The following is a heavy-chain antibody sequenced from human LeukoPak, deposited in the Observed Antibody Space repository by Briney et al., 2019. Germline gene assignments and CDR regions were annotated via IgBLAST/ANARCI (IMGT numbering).Heavy chain of an antibody. Sequence: PGGSLRLSCTASGFTFNNYWMSWICQAPGKGLEWVANIKQDGSEQYYVDSVKGRFTISRDNAKNSLYLQMSSLRADDAALYYCTIGARFGELYSWFDPWGLGTLVTVSS. CDR3: TIGARFGELYSWFDP. V-gene: IGHV3-7*01. J-gene: IGHJ5*02. CDR1: GFTFNNYW. D-gene: IGHD3-10*01. CDR2: IKQDGSEQ.